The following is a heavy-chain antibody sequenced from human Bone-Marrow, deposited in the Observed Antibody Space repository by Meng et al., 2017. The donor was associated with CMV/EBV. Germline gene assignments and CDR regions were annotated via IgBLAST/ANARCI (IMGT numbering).Heavy chain of an antibody. D-gene: IGHD5-18*01. CDR1: GYSFTSYD. Sequence: ASVKVSCKASGYSFTSYDISWVRQAPGQGLEWMGRISAYNGNTNYAQKLQGRVTMTTDTSTSTAYMELRSLRSDDTAVFYCARVSLDTPMVRGNYYGMDVCGQGTTVTVSS. J-gene: IGHJ6*02. CDR2: ISAYNGNT. V-gene: IGHV1-18*01. CDR3: ARVSLDTPMVRGNYYGMDV.